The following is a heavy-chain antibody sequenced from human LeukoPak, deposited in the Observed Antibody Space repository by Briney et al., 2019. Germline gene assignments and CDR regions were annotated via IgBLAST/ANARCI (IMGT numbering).Heavy chain of an antibody. D-gene: IGHD2-2*02. CDR1: GYSISSSNW. CDR3: ARTMSSSHTVYGMDV. CDR2: IYYSGSI. Sequence: PSETLSLTCAVSGYSISSSNWWSWIRQPPGKGLEWIGYIYYSGSIYYNPSLKSRVTMSVDTSKNQFSLKLSSVTAVDTAVYYCARTMSSSHTVYGMDVWGQGTTVTVSS. V-gene: IGHV4-28*05. J-gene: IGHJ6*02.